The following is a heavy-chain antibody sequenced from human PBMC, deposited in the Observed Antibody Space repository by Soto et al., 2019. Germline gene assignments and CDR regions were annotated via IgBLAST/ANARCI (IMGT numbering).Heavy chain of an antibody. Sequence: SETLSLTCAVYGGSFRGYYWNWIRQPPGKGLEWIGEINHLGSTNYSPSFTSRVSMSVDTSKNQFSLKLRSVAAADTAVYYCARGRSIGHCDSPHSDSAYYCYDPLFQGTLVT. CDR3: ARGRSIGHCDSPHSDSAYYCYDP. V-gene: IGHV4-34*01. CDR2: INHLGST. CDR1: GGSFRGYY. J-gene: IGHJ5*02. D-gene: IGHD2-2*03.